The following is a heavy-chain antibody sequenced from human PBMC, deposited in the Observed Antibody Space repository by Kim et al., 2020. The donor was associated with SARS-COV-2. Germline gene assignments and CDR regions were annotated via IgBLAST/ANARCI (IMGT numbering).Heavy chain of an antibody. V-gene: IGHV3-30*18. CDR1: GFTFNNYA. CDR2: ISYEGSIK. J-gene: IGHJ3*01. CDR3: AKTSEIFWLGEGLNAFD. D-gene: IGHD3-3*01. Sequence: GGSLRLSCGASGFTFNNYAMHWVRQAPGKGLEWVAVISYEGSIKYYADSVKGQFTVSRDNSNNNLYLHMRCLRPEDTAMYYCAKTSEIFWLGEGLNAFD.